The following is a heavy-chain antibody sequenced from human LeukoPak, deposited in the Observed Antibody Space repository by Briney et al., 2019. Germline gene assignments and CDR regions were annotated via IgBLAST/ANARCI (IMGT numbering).Heavy chain of an antibody. CDR1: GFTFSSYS. CDR2: ISSSSNYK. CDR3: AREGGIVVAPYGMDV. D-gene: IGHD6-19*01. Sequence: GGSLRLSCAASGFTFSSYSMNWVRQAPGKGLEWVSFISSSSNYKYYADSVKGRFTISRDNAKKSLYVQMNSLRAEDTAVYYGAREGGIVVAPYGMDVWGQGTTVTVSS. J-gene: IGHJ6*02. V-gene: IGHV3-21*01.